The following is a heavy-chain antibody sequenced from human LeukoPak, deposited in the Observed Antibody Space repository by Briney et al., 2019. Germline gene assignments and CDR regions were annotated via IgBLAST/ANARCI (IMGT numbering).Heavy chain of an antibody. CDR1: GYTFTGYY. CDR3: ARGLILNWNDVAFDI. D-gene: IGHD1-1*01. V-gene: IGHV1-2*02. CDR2: INPNSGGT. J-gene: IGHJ3*02. Sequence: SVTVSCKASGYTFTGYYMHWVRQAPGQGLEWMGWINPNSGGTNYAQKFQGRVTMTRDTSISTAYMELSRLRSDDTAVYYCARGLILNWNDVAFDIWGQGTMVTVSS.